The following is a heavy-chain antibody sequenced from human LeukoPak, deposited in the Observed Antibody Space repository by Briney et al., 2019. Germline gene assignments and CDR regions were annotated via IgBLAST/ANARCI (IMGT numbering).Heavy chain of an antibody. Sequence: ASVKVSCKASGGTFSSYAISWVRQAPGQGLEWMGWMNPNSGNTGYAQKFQGRVTITRNTSISTAYMELSSLRSEDTAVYYCARVMAAGAKDYWGQGTLVTVSS. CDR2: MNPNSGNT. CDR3: ARVMAAGAKDY. D-gene: IGHD6-13*01. V-gene: IGHV1-8*03. J-gene: IGHJ4*02. CDR1: GGTFSSYA.